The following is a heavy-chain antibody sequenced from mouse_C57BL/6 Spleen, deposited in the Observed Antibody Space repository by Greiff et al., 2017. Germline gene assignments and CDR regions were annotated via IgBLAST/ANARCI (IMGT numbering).Heavy chain of an antibody. D-gene: IGHD2-13*01. V-gene: IGHV5-17*01. Sequence: EVKVVESGGGLVKPGGSLKLSCAASGFTFSDYGMHWVRRAPEKGLEWVAYISSGSSTIYYADTVKGRFTISRDNAKNTLFLQMTSLRSEDTAMYYCARRRDSYYFDYWGQGTTLTVSS. J-gene: IGHJ2*01. CDR3: ARRRDSYYFDY. CDR2: ISSGSSTI. CDR1: GFTFSDYG.